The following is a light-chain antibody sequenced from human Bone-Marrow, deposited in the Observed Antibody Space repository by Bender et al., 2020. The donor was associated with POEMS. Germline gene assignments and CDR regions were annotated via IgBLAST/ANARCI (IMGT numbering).Light chain of an antibody. CDR3: CSYAGPWV. Sequence: QSALTQPASVSASPGQSITISCTATSSDVGNYNFVSWYQQHPGKAPKLIIFDVIKRPSGISNRFSGSQSGNTASLTISGLQSDDEAEYYCCSYAGPWVFGGGTKVTVL. V-gene: IGLV2-23*02. CDR2: DVI. J-gene: IGLJ2*01. CDR1: SSDVGNYNF.